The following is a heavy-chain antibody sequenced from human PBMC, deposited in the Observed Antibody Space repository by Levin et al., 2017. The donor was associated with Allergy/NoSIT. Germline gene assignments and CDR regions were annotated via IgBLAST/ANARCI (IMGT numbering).Heavy chain of an antibody. D-gene: IGHD3-22*01. J-gene: IGHJ3*02. CDR3: ARPAWGDYYDSSGDAFDI. CDR1: GGSISSYY. V-gene: IGHV4-59*08. CDR2: IYYSGST. Sequence: PSETLSLTCTVSGGSISSYYWSWIRQPPGKGLEWIGYIYYSGSTNYNPSLKSRVTISVDTSKNQFSLKLSSVTAADTAVYYCARPAWGDYYDSSGDAFDIWGQGTMVTVSS.